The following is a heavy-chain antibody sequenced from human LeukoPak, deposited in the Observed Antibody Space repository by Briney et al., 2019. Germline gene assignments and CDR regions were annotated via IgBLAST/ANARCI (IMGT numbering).Heavy chain of an antibody. Sequence: GGSLRLSRAASGFTFSNSWIHWVRQAQGKGPVWVSRINSDGSTTNYADSVKGRFTISRDNAKNTVWLQMNSLRADDTAVYYCARGYSYHFDYWGQGTLVTVSS. V-gene: IGHV3-74*01. J-gene: IGHJ4*02. CDR1: GFTFSNSW. CDR3: ARGYSYHFDY. D-gene: IGHD2-15*01. CDR2: INSDGSTT.